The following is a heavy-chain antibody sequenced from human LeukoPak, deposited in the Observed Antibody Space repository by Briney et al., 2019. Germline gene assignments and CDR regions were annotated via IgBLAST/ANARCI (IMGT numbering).Heavy chain of an antibody. CDR3: AREHYSGGYYFDY. D-gene: IGHD1-26*01. Sequence: PGGSLRPSCAASGFTFSSYSMNWVRQAPGKGLEWGSYISSSSSTIYYADSVKGRFTISRDNAKNSLYLQMNSRRAEDTAVYYCAREHYSGGYYFDYWGQGTLVTVS. CDR1: GFTFSSYS. V-gene: IGHV3-48*01. CDR2: ISSSSSTI. J-gene: IGHJ4*02.